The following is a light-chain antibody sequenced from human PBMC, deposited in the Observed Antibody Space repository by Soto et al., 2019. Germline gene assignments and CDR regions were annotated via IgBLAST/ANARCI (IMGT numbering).Light chain of an antibody. CDR3: QQYGSSTGT. CDR2: DAS. J-gene: IGKJ2*02. V-gene: IGKV3-20*01. Sequence: EIVLAQSPGTLSFSPGERATLSCRASQSVFNNYLAWYQQKPGQAPRMLIYDASTRATGIPDRFSGSGSGTDFTLTISRLEPEDFAVYHCQQYGSSTGTFGQGATLEI. CDR1: QSVFNNY.